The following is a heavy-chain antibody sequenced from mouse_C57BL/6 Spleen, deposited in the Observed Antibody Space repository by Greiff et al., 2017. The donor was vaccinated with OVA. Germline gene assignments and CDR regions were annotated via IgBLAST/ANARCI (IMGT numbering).Heavy chain of an antibody. Sequence: VHVKQSGPELVKPGASVKISCKASGYSFTDYNTHPVKQHNGKSHHVIGVINPNYGTTSYNQKFKGKATLTVDQSSSTAYMQLNSLTSEDSAVYSGAKGGNYYGSLYAMDYWGRGTTVTVSS. CDR1: GYSFTDYN. D-gene: IGHD1-1*01. CDR3: AKGGNYYGSLYAMDY. CDR2: INPNYGTT. J-gene: IGHJ4*01. V-gene: IGHV1-39*01.